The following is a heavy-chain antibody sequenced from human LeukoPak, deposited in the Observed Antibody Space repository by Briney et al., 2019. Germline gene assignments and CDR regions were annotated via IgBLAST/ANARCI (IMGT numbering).Heavy chain of an antibody. J-gene: IGHJ4*02. CDR1: GVSFSGYY. Sequence: SETLSLTCAVYGVSFSGYYWSWIRQPPGKGLEWIGEINHSGSTNYNPSLKSRVTISVDTSKNQFSLKLSSVTAADTAVYYCARGLIGYYDSSGYYVKTVSLDYWGQGTLVTVSS. D-gene: IGHD3-22*01. CDR2: INHSGST. V-gene: IGHV4-34*01. CDR3: ARGLIGYYDSSGYYVKTVSLDY.